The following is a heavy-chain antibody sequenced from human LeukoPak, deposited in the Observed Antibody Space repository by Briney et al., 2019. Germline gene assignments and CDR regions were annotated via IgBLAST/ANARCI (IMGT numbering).Heavy chain of an antibody. D-gene: IGHD6-19*01. CDR1: GFTFTSSA. J-gene: IGHJ4*02. Sequence: SVKVSCKASGFTFTSSAMQWVRQARGQRLEWIGWIVVGSGNTNYAQKFQERVTITRDMSTSTAYMELSSLRSEDTAVYYCAADEGVRSGWSFDYWGQGTLVTVSS. V-gene: IGHV1-58*02. CDR3: AADEGVRSGWSFDY. CDR2: IVVGSGNT.